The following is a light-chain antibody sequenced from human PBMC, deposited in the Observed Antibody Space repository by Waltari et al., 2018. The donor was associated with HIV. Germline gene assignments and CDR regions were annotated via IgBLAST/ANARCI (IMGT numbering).Light chain of an antibody. J-gene: IGLJ1*01. CDR2: GNS. Sequence: QSVLTQPPSVSGAPGQRVTISCTGTSPNIGAGYHVHWDQQLPGTAPKLLIYGNSNRPSGVPDRFSGSKSGTSASLAITGLQAEDEADYYCQSHDSSLSGYVFGTGTKVTVL. V-gene: IGLV1-40*01. CDR1: SPNIGAGYH. CDR3: QSHDSSLSGYV.